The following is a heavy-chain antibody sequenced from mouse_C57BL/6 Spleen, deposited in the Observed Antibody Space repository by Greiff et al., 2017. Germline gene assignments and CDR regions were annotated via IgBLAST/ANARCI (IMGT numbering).Heavy chain of an antibody. D-gene: IGHD3-3*01. CDR2: INPNNGGT. V-gene: IGHV1-22*01. Sequence: FQLQQSGPELVKPGASVKMSCKASGYTFTDYNMHWVKQSHGKSLEWIGYINPNNGGTSYNQKFKGKATLTVNKSSSTAYMELRSLTSEDSAVYYCARWAGKEGNYCDYWGQGTTLTVSS. CDR3: ARWAGKEGNYCDY. J-gene: IGHJ2*01. CDR1: GYTFTDYN.